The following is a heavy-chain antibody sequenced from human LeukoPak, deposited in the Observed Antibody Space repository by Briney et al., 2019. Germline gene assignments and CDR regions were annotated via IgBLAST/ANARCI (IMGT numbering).Heavy chain of an antibody. J-gene: IGHJ6*03. Sequence: PGGSLRLSCASSGFTFSSYAMHWVRQAPGKGLEYVSAISSNGGSTYYANSVKGRFTISRDNSKNTLYLQMGSLRAEDTAVYYCARDRSKYGITHCYMDVWGKGTTVTISS. CDR2: ISSNGGST. CDR3: ARDRSKYGITHCYMDV. V-gene: IGHV3-64*01. CDR1: GFTFSSYA. D-gene: IGHD3-10*01.